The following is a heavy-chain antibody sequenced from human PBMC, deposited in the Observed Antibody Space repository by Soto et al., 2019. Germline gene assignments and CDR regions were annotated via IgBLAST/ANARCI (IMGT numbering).Heavy chain of an antibody. CDR2: IYPGDSDT. Sequence: PGESLKISCKGSGYSFTSYWIGWVRQMPGKGLEWMGIIYPGDSDTRYSPSFQGQVTISADKSISTAYLQWSSLKASDTAMYYCAILSSYCSGGSCYSYAFDIWGQGTMVTVSS. J-gene: IGHJ3*02. D-gene: IGHD2-15*01. CDR3: AILSSYCSGGSCYSYAFDI. CDR1: GYSFTSYW. V-gene: IGHV5-51*01.